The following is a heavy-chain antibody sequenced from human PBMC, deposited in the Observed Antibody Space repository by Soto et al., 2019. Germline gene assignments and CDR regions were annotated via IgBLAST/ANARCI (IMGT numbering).Heavy chain of an antibody. J-gene: IGHJ4*02. CDR3: ARWGGLYCSGGSCFKKPFDY. CDR2: IIPMSGTT. V-gene: IGHV1-69*06. Sequence: QVQLVQSGAEVKKPGSSAKVSCKASGGTFNNYAINWGRQAPGEGLEWMGGIIPMSGTTYYAQKFQGRVTITADKSTSTVYMEFTSLRSEDTALYYCARWGGLYCSGGSCFKKPFDYWGQGTLVTVSS. D-gene: IGHD2-15*01. CDR1: GGTFNNYA.